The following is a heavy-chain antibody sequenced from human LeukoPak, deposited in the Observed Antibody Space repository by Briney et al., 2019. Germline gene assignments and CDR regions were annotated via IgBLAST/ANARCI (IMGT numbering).Heavy chain of an antibody. V-gene: IGHV1-2*06. CDR3: ARDLSPELPVDY. CDR1: GYTFTGYY. D-gene: IGHD1-26*01. Sequence: ASVKVSCKASGYTFTGYYMHWVRQAPGQGLEWMGRINPNSGGTNYAQKLQGRVTMTTDTSTSTAYMELRSLRSDDTAVYYCARDLSPELPVDYWGQGTLVTVSS. CDR2: INPNSGGT. J-gene: IGHJ4*02.